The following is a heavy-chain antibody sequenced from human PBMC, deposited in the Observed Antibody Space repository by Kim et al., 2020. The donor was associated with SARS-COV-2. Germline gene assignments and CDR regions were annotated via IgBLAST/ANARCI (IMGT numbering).Heavy chain of an antibody. D-gene: IGHD3-16*02. V-gene: IGHV3-21*01. CDR3: ARDGIMITFGGVIVNNPFDY. Sequence: GGSLRLSCAASGFTFSSYSMNWVRQAPGKGLEWVSSISSSSSYIYYADSVKGRFTISRDNAKNSLYLQMNSLRAEDTAVYYCARDGIMITFGGVIVNNPFDYWGQGTLVTVSS. CDR1: GFTFSSYS. J-gene: IGHJ4*02. CDR2: ISSSSSYI.